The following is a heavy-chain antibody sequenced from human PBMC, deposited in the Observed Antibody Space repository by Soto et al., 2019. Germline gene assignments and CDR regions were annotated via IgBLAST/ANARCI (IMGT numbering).Heavy chain of an antibody. V-gene: IGHV1-18*04. Sequence: ASVKVSCKXSGYTFINNAIAWVRQAPGQGLEWMGWISTENGNTNYAQNLQGRVILTRDRSTNTAYMELRSLRPEDTATYYCARDSSSGTFDNWGQGALVTVSS. CDR2: ISTENGNT. J-gene: IGHJ4*02. CDR1: GYTFINNA. CDR3: ARDSSSGTFDN. D-gene: IGHD3-22*01.